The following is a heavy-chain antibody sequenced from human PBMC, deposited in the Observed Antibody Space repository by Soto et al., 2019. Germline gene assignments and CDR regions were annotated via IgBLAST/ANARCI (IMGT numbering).Heavy chain of an antibody. CDR1: GGTFRSYT. Sequence: QVQLVQSGAEVKKPGSSVKVSCTASGGTFRSYTIIWVRQAPGQGLEWMGRIIPILGIANYAQKFQGRVTITGDKSPSTAYMELSSLSSEYTAVYYCAIAVAGTHGMYVGGQGTTVTVSS. CDR3: AIAVAGTHGMYV. V-gene: IGHV1-69*02. CDR2: IIPILGIA. D-gene: IGHD6-19*01. J-gene: IGHJ6*02.